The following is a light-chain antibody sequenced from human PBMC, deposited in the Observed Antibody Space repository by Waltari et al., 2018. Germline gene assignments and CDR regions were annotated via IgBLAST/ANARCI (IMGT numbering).Light chain of an antibody. CDR2: KDT. V-gene: IGLV3-25*03. J-gene: IGLJ2*01. CDR3: QSTDSSGTYVV. Sequence: SYELTQPPSVSVSPGQTARIACSGDALPKQLAYWYQKRPGQAPILLISKDTERPSGIPERFSGSSSGATVTLTISGVQAEDEADYYCQSTDSSGTYVVFGGGTKVTVL. CDR1: ALPKQL.